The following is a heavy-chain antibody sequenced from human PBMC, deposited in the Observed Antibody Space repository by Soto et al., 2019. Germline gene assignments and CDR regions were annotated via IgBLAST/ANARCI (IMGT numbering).Heavy chain of an antibody. CDR3: VRDNSWSFDY. CDR2: ISSSGGRT. J-gene: IGHJ4*02. Sequence: GGSLRLSCVASGFTFSNSAMSWVRHVPGKGLEWAAGISSSGGRTNYADSVKGRFTISRDNSKDTLYLQMNSLRDEDTAIYYCVRDNSWSFDYWGQGILVTVSS. V-gene: IGHV3-23*01. D-gene: IGHD6-13*01. CDR1: GFTFSNSA.